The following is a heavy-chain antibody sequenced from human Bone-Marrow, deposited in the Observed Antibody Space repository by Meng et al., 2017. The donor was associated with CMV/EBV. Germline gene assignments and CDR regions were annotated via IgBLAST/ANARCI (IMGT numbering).Heavy chain of an antibody. CDR2: INWNGGST. J-gene: IGHJ5*02. CDR3: ARAVPAAMNNWFDP. D-gene: IGHD2-2*01. V-gene: IGHV3-20*04. Sequence: GESLKISCAASGFTFDDYGMSWVRQAPVKGLEWVSGINWNGGSTGYADSVKGRFTISRDNAKNSLYLQMNSLRAEDTALYYCARAVPAAMNNWFDPWGQGTLVTVSS. CDR1: GFTFDDYG.